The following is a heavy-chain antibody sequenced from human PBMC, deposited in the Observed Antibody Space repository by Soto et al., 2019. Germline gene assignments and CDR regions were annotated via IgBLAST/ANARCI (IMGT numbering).Heavy chain of an antibody. J-gene: IGHJ2*01. D-gene: IGHD6-19*01. Sequence: SETLSLTCAVSGGSISSGGYSWSWIRQPPGKGLEWIGYIYHSGSTYYNPSLKSRVTISVDTSKNQFSLKLSSVTAADTAVYYCARDLAPNSSGWPYWYFDLWGRGTLVTVSS. V-gene: IGHV4-30-2*01. CDR3: ARDLAPNSSGWPYWYFDL. CDR2: IYHSGST. CDR1: GGSISSGGYS.